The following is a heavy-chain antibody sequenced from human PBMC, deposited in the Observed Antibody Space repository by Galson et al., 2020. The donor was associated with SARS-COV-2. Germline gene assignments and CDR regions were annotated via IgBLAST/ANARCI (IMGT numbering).Heavy chain of an antibody. CDR3: ARGQQTELLTPFDF. CDR1: GGSVSSGAFS. Sequence: QTLSLTCAVSGGSVSSGAFSWSWFRQPPGKGLEWIGYIYDSANTYYNPSLKSRVSISVDRSKNQFSLNLSSVTAADTAVYYCARGQQTELLTPFDFWGQGTLVTVSS. J-gene: IGHJ4*02. CDR2: IYDSANT. V-gene: IGHV4-30-2*01. D-gene: IGHD1-26*01.